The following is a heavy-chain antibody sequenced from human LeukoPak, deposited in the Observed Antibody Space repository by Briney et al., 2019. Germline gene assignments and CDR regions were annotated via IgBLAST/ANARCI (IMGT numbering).Heavy chain of an antibody. CDR1: GFTFSSYA. Sequence: PGGSLRLSCAASGFTFSSYAMSWVRQAPGKGLEWVSAISGSGGSTYYADSVKGRFTISRDNSKNTLYLQMNSLRAEDTAVYYCAKKDGRIAVVAWFDYWGQGTLVTVYS. CDR2: ISGSGGST. CDR3: AKKDGRIAVVAWFDY. D-gene: IGHD6-19*01. V-gene: IGHV3-23*01. J-gene: IGHJ4*02.